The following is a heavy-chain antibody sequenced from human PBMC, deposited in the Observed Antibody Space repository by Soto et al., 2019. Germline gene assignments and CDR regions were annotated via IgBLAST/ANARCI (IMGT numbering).Heavy chain of an antibody. Sequence: LKISCKGSGYSFTSYWISWVRQMPGKGLEWMGRIDPSDSYTNYSPSFQGYVTISADKSISTAYLQWSSLKASDTAMYYCARHGQIAAAGTGGAYYSYHPMDVCRQGPTVTV. CDR1: GYSFTSYW. J-gene: IGHJ6*02. CDR2: IDPSDSYT. CDR3: ARHGQIAAAGTGGAYYSYHPMDV. D-gene: IGHD6-13*01. V-gene: IGHV5-10-1*01.